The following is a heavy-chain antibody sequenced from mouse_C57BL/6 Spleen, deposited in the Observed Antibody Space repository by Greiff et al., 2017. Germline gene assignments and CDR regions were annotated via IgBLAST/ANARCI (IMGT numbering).Heavy chain of an antibody. CDR1: GYAFTNYW. V-gene: IGHV1-54*01. D-gene: IGHD2-10*02. J-gene: IGHJ2*01. CDR2: INPGSGGT. CDR3: TTGGVYGNFDY. Sequence: QVQLQQSGAELVRPGASVKLSCKASGYAFTNYWIQWVKQRPGQGLEWIGVINPGSGGTNYNEKFKGKATLTADKSSSTAYMQLSSLTSEDSAVYFCTTGGVYGNFDYWGQGTTLTVSS.